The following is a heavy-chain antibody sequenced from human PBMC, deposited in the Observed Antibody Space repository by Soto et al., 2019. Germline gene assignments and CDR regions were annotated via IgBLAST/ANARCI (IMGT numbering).Heavy chain of an antibody. CDR3: ARVYGSGSYYNGYYFDY. CDR1: GGSISSYY. Sequence: SETVSLTCTVSGGSISSYYWGWIRQPPGKGLEWIGSIYYSGSTYYNPSLKSRVTISVDTSKNQFSLKLSSVTAADTAVYYCARVYGSGSYYNGYYFDYWGQGTLVTVSS. J-gene: IGHJ4*02. CDR2: IYYSGST. D-gene: IGHD3-10*01. V-gene: IGHV4-39*01.